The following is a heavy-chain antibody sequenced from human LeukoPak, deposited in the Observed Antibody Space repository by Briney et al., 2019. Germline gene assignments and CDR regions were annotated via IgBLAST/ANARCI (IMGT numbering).Heavy chain of an antibody. D-gene: IGHD6-19*01. V-gene: IGHV3-30*02. Sequence: GGSLRLSCAASGFTFSSYGMHWVRQAPGKGLEWVAFIRYDGSNKYYADSVKGRFTISRDNSKNTLYLQMNSLRAEDTAVCYCAKSWASVAGPLGAFDIWGQGTMVTVSS. CDR2: IRYDGSNK. CDR1: GFTFSSYG. CDR3: AKSWASVAGPLGAFDI. J-gene: IGHJ3*02.